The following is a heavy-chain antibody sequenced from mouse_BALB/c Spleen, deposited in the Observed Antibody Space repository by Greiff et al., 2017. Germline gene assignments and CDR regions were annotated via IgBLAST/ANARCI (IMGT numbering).Heavy chain of an antibody. CDR2: IRNKANGYTT. Sequence: EVQLVESGGGLVQPGGSLRLSCATSGFTFTDYYMSWVRQPPGKALEWLGFIRNKANGYTTEYSASVKGRFTIARDNSQSILYLQMNTLSAEDSATYYCAREDYYGSSFAYWGQGTLVTVSA. V-gene: IGHV7-3*02. CDR1: GFTFTDYY. D-gene: IGHD1-1*01. J-gene: IGHJ3*01. CDR3: AREDYYGSSFAY.